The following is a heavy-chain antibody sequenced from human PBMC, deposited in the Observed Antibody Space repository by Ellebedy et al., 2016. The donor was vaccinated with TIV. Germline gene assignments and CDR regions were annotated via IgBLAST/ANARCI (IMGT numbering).Heavy chain of an antibody. D-gene: IGHD4-17*01. CDR2: IRQDGGEK. J-gene: IGHJ3*02. Sequence: GESLKISCGSSGFSFSSYWMTWVRQAPGKGLEWVANIRQDGGEKFYVDSVKGRFTISRDNAKKSLYLEMNSLRAEDTAVYYCATDGSYGDYLSPAHAFEIWGQGTMVAVSS. CDR3: ATDGSYGDYLSPAHAFEI. CDR1: GFSFSSYW. V-gene: IGHV3-7*01.